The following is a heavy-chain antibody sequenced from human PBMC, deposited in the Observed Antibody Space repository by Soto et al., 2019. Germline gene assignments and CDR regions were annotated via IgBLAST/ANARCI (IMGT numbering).Heavy chain of an antibody. J-gene: IGHJ4*02. D-gene: IGHD3-10*01. CDR1: GYTFTSYY. V-gene: IGHV1-46*01. CDR2: INPSGGST. Sequence: QVQLVQSGAEVKKPGASVKVSCKASGYTFTSYYMHWVRQAPGQGLEWMGIINPSGGSTSYAQKGQGRVTMTRATTTSTVDMELSSLRSNDTAVYYCAREHMVRGYGFFDCWGQGTLVTVSS. CDR3: AREHMVRGYGFFDC.